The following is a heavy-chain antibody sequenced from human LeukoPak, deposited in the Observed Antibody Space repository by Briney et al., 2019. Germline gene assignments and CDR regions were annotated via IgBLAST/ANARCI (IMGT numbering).Heavy chain of an antibody. CDR3: AKSYRFFDY. D-gene: IGHD2-2*01. Sequence: GGSLRLSRAASGFTFSSYAMSWVRQAPGKGLEWVSGINDSGTYYADSVKGRFTISRDNSKNTLYLQMNSLRAEDTAVYSCAKSYRFFDYWGQGTLVTVSS. CDR2: INDSGT. J-gene: IGHJ4*02. V-gene: IGHV3-23*01. CDR1: GFTFSSYA.